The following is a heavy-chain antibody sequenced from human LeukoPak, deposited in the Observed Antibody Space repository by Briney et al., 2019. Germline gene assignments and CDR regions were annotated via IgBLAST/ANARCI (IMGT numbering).Heavy chain of an antibody. Sequence: PGGSLRLSCAASGFTSSNYAMSWVRQAPGKGLEWVSTISGSGGSTYYADSVKGRFTISRDNSKNTLYLQMNSLRAEDTAVYYCAKDLAGSGSYSFDYWGQGTLVTVSS. V-gene: IGHV3-23*01. J-gene: IGHJ4*02. CDR2: ISGSGGST. CDR1: GFTSSNYA. CDR3: AKDLAGSGSYSFDY. D-gene: IGHD1-26*01.